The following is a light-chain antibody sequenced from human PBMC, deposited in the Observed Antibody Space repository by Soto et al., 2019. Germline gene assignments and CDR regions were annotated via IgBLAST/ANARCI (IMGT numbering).Light chain of an antibody. CDR3: QSYDSSLSAVV. J-gene: IGLJ2*01. CDR1: SSNIGAGYD. Sequence: QSALTQPPSVSGAPGQRVTISCTGSSSNIGAGYDVHWYQQLPGTAPKLLIYVNSNRPSGVPDRFSGSKSGTSASLAITGRQAEDEADYYCQSYDSSLSAVVFGGGTKLTVL. V-gene: IGLV1-40*01. CDR2: VNS.